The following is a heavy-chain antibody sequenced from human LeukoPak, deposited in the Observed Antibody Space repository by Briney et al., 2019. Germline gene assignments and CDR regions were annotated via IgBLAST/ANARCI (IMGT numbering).Heavy chain of an antibody. CDR3: AHESSRAYCGGDCSSPESY. J-gene: IGHJ4*02. CDR1: GGTFSSYT. D-gene: IGHD2-21*01. V-gene: IGHV1-69*02. Sequence: GASVKVSCKASGGTFSSYTISWVRQAPGQGLEWMGRIIPILGIANYAQKFQGRVTITADKSTSTAYMELSSLRSEDTAVYYCAHESSRAYCGGDCSSPESYWGRGTLVTVSS. CDR2: IIPILGIA.